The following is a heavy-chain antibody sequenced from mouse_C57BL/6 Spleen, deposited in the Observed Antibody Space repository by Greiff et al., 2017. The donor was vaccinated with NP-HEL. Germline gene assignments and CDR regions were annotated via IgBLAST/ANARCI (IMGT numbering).Heavy chain of an antibody. CDR2: IYPGDGDT. D-gene: IGHD1-1*01. V-gene: IGHV1-82*01. J-gene: IGHJ2*01. CDR1: GYAFSSSW. CDR3: ARSYYGSSYGYYFDY. Sequence: VQLQQSGPELVKPGASVKISCKASGYAFSSSWMNWVKQRPGKGLEWIGRIYPGDGDTNYNGKFKGKATLTADKSSSTAYMQLSSLTSEDSAVYFCARSYYGSSYGYYFDYWGQGTTLTVSS.